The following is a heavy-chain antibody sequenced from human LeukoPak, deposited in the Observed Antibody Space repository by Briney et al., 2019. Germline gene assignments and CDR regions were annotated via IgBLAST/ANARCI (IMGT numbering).Heavy chain of an antibody. CDR2: INHSGST. V-gene: IGHV4-34*01. J-gene: IGHJ3*02. CDR1: GGSFSGYY. D-gene: IGHD3-10*01. Sequence: SETLSLTCAVYGGSFSGYYWSWIRQPPGKGLEWIGEINHSGSTNYNPSLKSRVTMSVDTSKNQFSLKLSSVTAADTAVYYCARDEWVQNYGSGPEPRDAFDIWGQGTMVTVSS. CDR3: ARDEWVQNYGSGPEPRDAFDI.